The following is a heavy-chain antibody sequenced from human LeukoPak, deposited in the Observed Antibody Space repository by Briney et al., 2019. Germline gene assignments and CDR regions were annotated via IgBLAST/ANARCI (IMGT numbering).Heavy chain of an antibody. CDR3: ATIQRDHAFDI. D-gene: IGHD6-25*01. CDR1: GGSFSGYY. Sequence: SETLSLTCAVYGGSFSGYYWSWLRQPPGKGLEWIGEINQSGSTNYNPSLKSRVTISVDTSKNQFSLKLNSMTAADTAVYYCATIQRDHAFDIWGQGTVVTVSS. J-gene: IGHJ3*02. V-gene: IGHV4-34*01. CDR2: INQSGST.